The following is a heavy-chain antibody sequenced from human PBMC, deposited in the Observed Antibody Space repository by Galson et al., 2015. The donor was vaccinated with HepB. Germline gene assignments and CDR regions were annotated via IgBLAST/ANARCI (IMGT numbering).Heavy chain of an antibody. CDR3: TTRGYDFWSGYYTGEGNFDY. CDR1: GFTFSNAW. D-gene: IGHD3-3*01. J-gene: IGHJ4*02. V-gene: IGHV3-15*01. CDR2: IKSKIDGGTT. Sequence: SLRLSCAASGFTFSNAWMSWVRQAPGKGLEWVGRIKSKIDGGTTDYAAPVKGRFTISRDDSKNTLYLQMNSLKTEDTAVYYCTTRGYDFWSGYYTGEGNFDYWGQGTLITVSS.